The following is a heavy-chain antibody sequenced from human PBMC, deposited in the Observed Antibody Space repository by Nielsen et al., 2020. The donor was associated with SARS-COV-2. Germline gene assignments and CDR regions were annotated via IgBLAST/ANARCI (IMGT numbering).Heavy chain of an antibody. CDR1: GYTLTELS. V-gene: IGHV1-24*01. CDR3: ATGYCSSTSCYRHIFDY. D-gene: IGHD2-2*02. CDR2: FDPEDGET. J-gene: IGHJ4*02. Sequence: ASVKVSCKVSGYTLTELSMHWVRQAPGKGLEWMGGFDPEDGETIYAQKFQGRVTMTEDTSTDTAYMELSSLRSEDTAVYYCATGYCSSTSCYRHIFDYWGQGTLVTVSS.